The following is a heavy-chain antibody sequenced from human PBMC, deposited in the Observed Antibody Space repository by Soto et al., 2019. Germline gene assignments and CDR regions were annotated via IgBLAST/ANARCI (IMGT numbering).Heavy chain of an antibody. CDR2: IYWDGDN. V-gene: IGHV2-5*02. J-gene: IGHJ4*02. CDR1: GFALNTTAEG. CDR3: AHSAFTVTTIGYYLDL. Sequence: QITLKESGPTLVKPTQTLTLTCSFSGFALNTTAEGVGWIRQPPGKALEWLALIYWDGDNRYSPSLKSRLTITKDTSMTQVVLTMTDTYPVDTAIYYCAHSAFTVTTIGYYLDLWGPGTLVTVSS. D-gene: IGHD5-12*01.